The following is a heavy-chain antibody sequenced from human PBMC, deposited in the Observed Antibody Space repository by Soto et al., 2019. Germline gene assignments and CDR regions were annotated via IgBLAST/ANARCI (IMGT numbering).Heavy chain of an antibody. J-gene: IGHJ4*02. CDR3: ASLGPTVDY. CDR2: ISISGIT. Sequence: KPSETLSLTCAVSGASITNYLWNWVRQPAGKGLEWIGRISISGITNYNPSLKSRVTMSLDTSKNQFSLKLSSVTAADTAVYYCASLGPTVDYWGQGTLVTVSS. CDR1: GASITNYL. V-gene: IGHV4-4*07. D-gene: IGHD1-26*01.